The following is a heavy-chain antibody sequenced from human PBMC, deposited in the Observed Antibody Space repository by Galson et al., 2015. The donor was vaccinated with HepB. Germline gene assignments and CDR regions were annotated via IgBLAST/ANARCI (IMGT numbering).Heavy chain of an antibody. D-gene: IGHD4/OR15-4a*01. CDR1: GFTFSNYN. J-gene: IGHJ4*02. CDR2: ISSSSTFI. Sequence: SLRLSCAASGFTFSNYNMNWVRQAPGKGLEWVSSISSSSTFIYYADSVKGRFTISRDNAKNSLYLQMNSLRAEDTAVYYCARGRENGAVYWGQGTLLTVSS. CDR3: ARGRENGAVY. V-gene: IGHV3-21*01.